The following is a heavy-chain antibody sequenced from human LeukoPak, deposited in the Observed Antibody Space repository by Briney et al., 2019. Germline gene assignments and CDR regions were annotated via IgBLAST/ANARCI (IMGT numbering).Heavy chain of an antibody. CDR1: GFTFSSHP. V-gene: IGHV3-23*01. CDR2: SIVRCGSK. D-gene: IGHD3-22*01. CDR3: AKRDDSSGSSFDD. J-gene: IGHJ4*02. Sequence: PGGSLRLSCAASGFTFSSHPVSWVRQPRGEGLGWVLDSIVRCGSKYYADSVKSRFTIPRDNYKNTLYLQMNSLRAEDMAVYYCAKRDDSSGSSFDDGGERTLLTVP.